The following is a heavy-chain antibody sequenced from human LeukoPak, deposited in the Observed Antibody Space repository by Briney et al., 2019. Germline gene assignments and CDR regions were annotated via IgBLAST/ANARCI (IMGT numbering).Heavy chain of an antibody. Sequence: GGSLRLSCAVSGFTFSSYGMSWVRQAPWKGLEWVSSISGSGESTYYADSVKGRFTISRDNSKNTLYLQMNSLRVEDTAVYYCAKDRGIISDYWGQGTLVTVSS. D-gene: IGHD3-10*01. CDR2: ISGSGEST. CDR3: AKDRGIISDY. J-gene: IGHJ4*02. V-gene: IGHV3-23*01. CDR1: GFTFSSYG.